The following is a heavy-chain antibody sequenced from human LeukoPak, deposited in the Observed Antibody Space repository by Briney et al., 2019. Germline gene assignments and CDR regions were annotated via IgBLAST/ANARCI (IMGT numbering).Heavy chain of an antibody. CDR1: GFTLSDYY. V-gene: IGHV3-11*01. CDR2: IDNSVGHI. J-gene: IGHJ4*02. D-gene: IGHD5-12*01. CDR3: AREGTWLHEY. Sequence: GGSLRLSCAASGFTLSDYYMSWIRQAPGKGLEWVAHIDNSVGHIYYRESVKGRFTISRDNSRNSLYLQMNTLRAEDTAVYYCAREGTWLHEYWGQGTLVTVPS.